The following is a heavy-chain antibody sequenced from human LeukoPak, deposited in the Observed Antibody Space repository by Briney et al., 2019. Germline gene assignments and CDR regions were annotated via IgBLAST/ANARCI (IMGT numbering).Heavy chain of an antibody. V-gene: IGHV3-33*01. Sequence: GRSLRLSCAASGFXFSSYGIHWVRQAPGKGREWVAVIWYDGSNKYYADSVKGRFTISRDNSKNTLYLQMDSLRVEDTAVYYCARGNTAMVTWGQGTLVTVSS. CDR2: IWYDGSNK. CDR1: GFXFSSYG. J-gene: IGHJ4*02. D-gene: IGHD5-18*01. CDR3: ARGNTAMVT.